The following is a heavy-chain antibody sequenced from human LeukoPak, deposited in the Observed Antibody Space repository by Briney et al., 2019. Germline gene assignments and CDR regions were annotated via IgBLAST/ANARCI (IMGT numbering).Heavy chain of an antibody. Sequence: PSETLSLTCTVSGGSISSSSYYWSWIRQPPGTGLEWIGNIYYSGSINYNPSLKSRVTISVDTSKNQFSLKLSSVTAADTAVYYCTRGSIAYYYMDVWGKGTTVTISS. CDR3: TRGSIAYYYMDV. V-gene: IGHV4-61*01. J-gene: IGHJ6*03. D-gene: IGHD3-22*01. CDR1: GGSISSSSYY. CDR2: IYYSGSI.